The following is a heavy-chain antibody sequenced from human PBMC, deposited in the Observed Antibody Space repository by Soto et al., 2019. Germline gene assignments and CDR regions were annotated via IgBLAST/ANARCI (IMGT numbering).Heavy chain of an antibody. D-gene: IGHD3-22*01. CDR1: RASISSNNYY. J-gene: IGHJ4*02. CDR3: ARQPSDYYASNGYSAY. CDR2: VYYSGST. V-gene: IGHV4-39*01. Sequence: QLQLQESGPGLMKPSETLSLTCTVSRASISSNNYYWGWIRQPPGKGLEWIGTVYYSGSTYYNPSLKSRVTISVDTSPNQFPLRLSRVTAAATAAHYCARQPSDYYASNGYSAYWGQGTLVTVSS.